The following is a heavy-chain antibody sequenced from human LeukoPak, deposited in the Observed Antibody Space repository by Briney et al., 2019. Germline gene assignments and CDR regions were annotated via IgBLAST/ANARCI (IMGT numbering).Heavy chain of an antibody. Sequence: HGESLKISCKGSGYTFTSYWIGWVRQMPGKGLEWMGMVYPGDSDTRYSPSFQGQVTISADKSISTAYVQWSSLKASDTAMYYCARTAEASSGYSYWGQGTLVTVSS. D-gene: IGHD3-22*01. CDR3: ARTAEASSGYSY. CDR2: VYPGDSDT. V-gene: IGHV5-51*01. CDR1: GYTFTSYW. J-gene: IGHJ4*02.